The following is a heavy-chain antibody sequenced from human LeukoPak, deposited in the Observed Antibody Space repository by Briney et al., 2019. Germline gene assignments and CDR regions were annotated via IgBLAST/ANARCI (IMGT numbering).Heavy chain of an antibody. Sequence: SETLSLTCTVSGGSISSSSYYWGWIRQPPGKGLEWIGSIYYSGSTYYNPSLKSRVTISVDTSKNQFSLKLSSVTAADTAVYYCASLDILTGFLPRRYWGQGTLVTVSS. D-gene: IGHD3-9*01. J-gene: IGHJ4*02. CDR2: IYYSGST. CDR3: ASLDILTGFLPRRY. CDR1: GGSISSSSYY. V-gene: IGHV4-39*07.